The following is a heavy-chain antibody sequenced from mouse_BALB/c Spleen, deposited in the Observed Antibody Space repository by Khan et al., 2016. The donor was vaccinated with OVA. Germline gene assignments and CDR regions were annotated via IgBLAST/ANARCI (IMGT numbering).Heavy chain of an antibody. D-gene: IGHD1-1*01. J-gene: IGHJ2*01. V-gene: IGHV3-2*02. CDR3: ARGNYYGYYFDY. CDR1: GYSIPSGYA. CDR2: ISYSGVT. Sequence: EVQLQESGPGLVKPSQSLSLTCTVTGYSIPSGYAWNWIRQFPGNKLEWMGYISYSGVTSYTPSLKSRISITRDTSKNQFFLQLNSVTTEDTATDYCARGNYYGYYFDYWGQGTTLTVSS.